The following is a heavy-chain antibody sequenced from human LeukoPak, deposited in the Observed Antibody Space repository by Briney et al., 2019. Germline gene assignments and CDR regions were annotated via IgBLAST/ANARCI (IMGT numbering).Heavy chain of an antibody. J-gene: IGHJ4*02. D-gene: IGHD1-14*01. CDR3: ARGVEPLAANTLAY. CDR1: GFTVITND. V-gene: IGHV3-53*01. Sequence: GGSLRLSCAASGFTVITNDMTWVRQAPGKGPEWFPVLYSDGNTKYADSVQGRFTISRDNSKNTLYLEMNSLSPDDTAVYYCARGVEPLAANTLAYWGQGTLVTVSS. CDR2: LYSDGNT.